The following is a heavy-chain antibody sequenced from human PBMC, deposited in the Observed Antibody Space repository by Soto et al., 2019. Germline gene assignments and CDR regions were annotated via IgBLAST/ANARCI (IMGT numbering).Heavy chain of an antibody. CDR3: ARAYCGCDCYKGDFETELFDY. D-gene: IGHD2-21*01. J-gene: IGHJ4*02. CDR1: GYTFTSYY. Sequence: SVKVSCKASGYTFTSYYMHWVRQAPGQGLEWMGIINPSGGSTSYAQKFQGRVTMTRDTSTSTVYMELSSLRSEDTAVYYCARAYCGCDCYKGDFETELFDYWAQGSLVTGS. CDR2: INPSGGST. V-gene: IGHV1-46*03.